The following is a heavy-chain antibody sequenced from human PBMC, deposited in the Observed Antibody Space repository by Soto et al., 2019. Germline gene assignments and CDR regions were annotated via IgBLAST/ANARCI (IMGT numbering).Heavy chain of an antibody. CDR1: SGSITNNY. J-gene: IGHJ4*02. V-gene: IGHV4-59*01. CDR3: ARGGWSLDY. Sequence: QVQLQESGPGLVKPSETLSLTCTVSSGSITNNYWSWIRQPPGKELEWIGYIYYSGATRYKSSLKSRVTMSVDTSKNQFSLNLNSVTAADTAVYYCARGGWSLDYWGQGTLVTVSS. D-gene: IGHD2-15*01. CDR2: IYYSGAT.